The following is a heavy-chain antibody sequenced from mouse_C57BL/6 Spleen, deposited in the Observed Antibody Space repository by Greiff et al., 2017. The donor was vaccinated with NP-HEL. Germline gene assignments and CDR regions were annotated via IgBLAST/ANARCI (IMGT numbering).Heavy chain of an antibody. Sequence: DVKLQESGPGLVKPSQSLSLTCSVTGYSITSGYYWNWIRQFPGNKREWMGYISYDGSNNYNPSLKNRISITRDTSKNQFFLKLNSVTTEDTATYYCATDSSGYWYFDVWGTGTTVTVSS. CDR1: GYSITSGYY. V-gene: IGHV3-6*01. D-gene: IGHD3-2*02. J-gene: IGHJ1*03. CDR3: ATDSSGYWYFDV. CDR2: ISYDGSN.